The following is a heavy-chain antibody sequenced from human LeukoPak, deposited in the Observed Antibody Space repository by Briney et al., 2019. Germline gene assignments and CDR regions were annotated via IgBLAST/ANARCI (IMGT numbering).Heavy chain of an antibody. CDR2: ISGSGGST. V-gene: IGHV3-23*01. CDR3: AKDPATYYYDSSGYRYGMDV. J-gene: IGHJ6*02. D-gene: IGHD3-22*01. CDR1: GFTFSSCA. Sequence: GGSLRLSCAASGFTFSSCAMSWVRQAPGKGLEWVSAISGSGGSTYYADSVKGRFTISRDNSKNTLYLQMNSLRAEDTAVYYCAKDPATYYYDSSGYRYGMDVWGQGTTVTVSS.